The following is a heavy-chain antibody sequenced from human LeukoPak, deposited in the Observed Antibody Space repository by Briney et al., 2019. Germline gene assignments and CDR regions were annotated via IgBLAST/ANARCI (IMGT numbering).Heavy chain of an antibody. CDR3: AKEGEYSSSSSDY. CDR1: GFTFSSYA. CDR2: ISGSGGST. D-gene: IGHD6-6*01. J-gene: IGHJ4*02. Sequence: GGSLRLSCADSGFTFSSYAMSWVRQAPGRGLEWVSAISGSGGSTYYADSVKGRFTISRDNSKNTLYLQMNSLRAEDTAVYYCAKEGEYSSSSSDYWGQGTLVTVSS. V-gene: IGHV3-23*01.